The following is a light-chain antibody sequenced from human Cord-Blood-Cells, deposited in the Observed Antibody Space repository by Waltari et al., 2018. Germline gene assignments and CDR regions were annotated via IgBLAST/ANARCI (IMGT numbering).Light chain of an antibody. CDR3: SSYTSSSTRV. Sequence: QSALTQPASLSGSPGQSITISCTGTSSDVDGYNYVSWYQQHPGKAPKLMIYDVSNRPSGVSNRFSGSKSGNTASLTISGLQTEDEADYYCSSYTSSSTRVFGGGTKLTVL. V-gene: IGLV2-14*01. CDR1: SSDVDGYNY. CDR2: DVS. J-gene: IGLJ2*01.